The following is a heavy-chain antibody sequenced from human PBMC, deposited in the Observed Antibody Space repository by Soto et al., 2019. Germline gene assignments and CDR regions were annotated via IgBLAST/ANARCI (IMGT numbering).Heavy chain of an antibody. J-gene: IGHJ5*02. Sequence: SETLSLTCAVSGYSISSGYYWGWIRQPPGKGLEWIGSIYHSGSTYYNPSLKSRVTISVDTSKNQFSLKLSSVTAADTAVYYCARAIRDSSSPRGGGWFDPWGQGTLVTVSS. D-gene: IGHD6-6*01. CDR2: IYHSGST. CDR3: ARAIRDSSSPRGGGWFDP. CDR1: GYSISSGYY. V-gene: IGHV4-38-2*01.